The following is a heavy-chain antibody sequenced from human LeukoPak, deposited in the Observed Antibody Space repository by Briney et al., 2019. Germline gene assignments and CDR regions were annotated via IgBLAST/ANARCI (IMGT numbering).Heavy chain of an antibody. CDR2: IYYSGST. J-gene: IGHJ4*02. Sequence: SETLSLTCTVSGGSISSSSYYWGWIRQPPGKGLEWIGSIYYSGSTYYNPSLKSRVTISVDTSKNQFSLKMRSVTAADTAVYYCARPTSKLGSFDYWGQGTLVTVSS. CDR3: ARPTSKLGSFDY. D-gene: IGHD2/OR15-2a*01. V-gene: IGHV4-39*01. CDR1: GGSISSSSYY.